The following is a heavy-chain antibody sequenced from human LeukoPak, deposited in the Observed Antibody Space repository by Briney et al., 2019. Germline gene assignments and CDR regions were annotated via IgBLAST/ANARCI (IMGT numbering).Heavy chain of an antibody. CDR3: ARDRGYCSSTSCYGKGYYYYMDV. V-gene: IGHV4-59*01. CDR1: GGSISSYY. CDR2: IYYSGST. Sequence: PSETLSLTCTVSGGSISSYYWSWIRQPPGKGLEWIGYIYYSGSTNYNPSLKSRVTISVDTSKNQFSLKLSSVTAADTAVYYCARDRGYCSSTSCYGKGYYYYMDVWGKGTTVTISS. J-gene: IGHJ6*03. D-gene: IGHD2-2*01.